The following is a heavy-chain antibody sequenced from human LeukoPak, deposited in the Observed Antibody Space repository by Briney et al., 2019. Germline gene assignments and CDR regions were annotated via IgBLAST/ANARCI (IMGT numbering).Heavy chain of an antibody. Sequence: SETLSLTCAVYGGSFSGYYWSWIRQPPGKGLEWIGEINHSGSTHYNPSLKSRVTISVDTSKNQFSLKLSSVTAADTAVYYCARGSPAAGDYWGQGTLVTVSS. CDR1: GGSFSGYY. V-gene: IGHV4-34*01. CDR2: INHSGST. J-gene: IGHJ4*02. CDR3: ARGSPAAGDY. D-gene: IGHD6-13*01.